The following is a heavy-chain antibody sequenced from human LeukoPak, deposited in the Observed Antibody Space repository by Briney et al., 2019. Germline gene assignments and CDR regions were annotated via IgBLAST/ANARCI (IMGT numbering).Heavy chain of an antibody. CDR2: ISGSGGST. CDR3: AKDSRPLYCGGDCYSDFDY. Sequence: GGSLRLSCAASGFTFSIYAMSWVRQAPGKRREWVSAISGSGGSTYYADSVKGRFTISRDNSKNTLYLQMNSLRAEDTAVYYCAKDSRPLYCGGDCYSDFDYWGQGTLVTVSS. D-gene: IGHD2-21*02. J-gene: IGHJ4*02. CDR1: GFTFSIYA. V-gene: IGHV3-23*01.